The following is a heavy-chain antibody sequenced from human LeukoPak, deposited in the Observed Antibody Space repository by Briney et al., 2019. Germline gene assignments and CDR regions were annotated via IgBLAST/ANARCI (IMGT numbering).Heavy chain of an antibody. J-gene: IGHJ5*01. CDR3: ARDRGLGLPNWFTS. CDR2: IDLNGNHI. Sequence: PGGSLRLSCVGSGFPFSSYSMNWVRQAPGKGLEWVSSIDLNGNHINYADSVKDRFTISRDNAKNSLFLQMDSLRVEGTAVYYCARDRGLGLPNWFTSWGQGTLVTVYS. D-gene: IGHD2-15*01. CDR1: GFPFSSYS. V-gene: IGHV3-21*01.